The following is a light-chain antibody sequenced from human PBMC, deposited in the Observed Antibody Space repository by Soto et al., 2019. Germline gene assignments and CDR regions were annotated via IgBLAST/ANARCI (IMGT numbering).Light chain of an antibody. Sequence: DIQMTQSPSSLSASVGDIVTSTCQASQNINNYLNWYQQKPGRAPKLLIYDASNLEAGVPSRFRGSGSGTDFTFTISRLQPEDFATYYCQQYENLPTFGQGTRLEI. V-gene: IGKV1-33*01. J-gene: IGKJ5*01. CDR1: QNINNY. CDR2: DAS. CDR3: QQYENLPT.